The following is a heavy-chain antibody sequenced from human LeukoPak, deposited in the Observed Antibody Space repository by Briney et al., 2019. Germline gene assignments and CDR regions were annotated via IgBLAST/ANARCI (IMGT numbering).Heavy chain of an antibody. CDR1: GGTFSSYA. Sequence: VASVKVSCKASGGTFSSYAISWVRQAPGQGLEWMGRINPNSGGTNYAQKFQGRVTMTRDTSISTAYMELSRLRSDDTAVYYCAREYDSITTILNSWGQGTLVTVSS. CDR3: AREYDSITTILNS. J-gene: IGHJ4*02. D-gene: IGHD3-3*01. V-gene: IGHV1-2*06. CDR2: INPNSGGT.